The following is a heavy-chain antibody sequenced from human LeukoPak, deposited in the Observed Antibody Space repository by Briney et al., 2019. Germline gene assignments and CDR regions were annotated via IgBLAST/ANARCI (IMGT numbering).Heavy chain of an antibody. CDR2: IIPIFGTA. J-gene: IGHJ4*02. CDR3: ASLKTYYYDSSGYYYDC. CDR1: GGTFSSYA. V-gene: IGHV1-69*13. Sequence: SVKVSCKASGGTFSSYAISWVRQAPGQGLEWMGGIIPIFGTANYAQKFQGRVTITADESTSTAYMELSSLRSEDTAVYYCASLKTYYYDSSGYYYDCWGQGTLVTVSS. D-gene: IGHD3-22*01.